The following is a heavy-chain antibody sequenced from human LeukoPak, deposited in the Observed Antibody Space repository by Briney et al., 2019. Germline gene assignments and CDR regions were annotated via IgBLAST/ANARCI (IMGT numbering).Heavy chain of an antibody. CDR1: GLTFSEYA. J-gene: IGHJ4*02. D-gene: IGHD3-22*01. Sequence: QPGGSLRLSCAASGLTFSEYAMSWVRQAPGKGLEWVSVIYSGGSTYYADSVRGRFTISRDNSKNTLYLQMSSLRAEDTAVYYCYSMIVVEIRVINDYWGQGTLVTVSS. CDR3: YSMIVVEIRVINDY. CDR2: IYSGGST. V-gene: IGHV3-66*01.